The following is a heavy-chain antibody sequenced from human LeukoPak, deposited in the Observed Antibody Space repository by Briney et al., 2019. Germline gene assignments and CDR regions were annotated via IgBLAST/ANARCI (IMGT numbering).Heavy chain of an antibody. CDR2: INHSGST. CDR3: AGGRSVVAAAVDY. Sequence: SETLSLTCAVYGGSFSGYYWSWIRQPPGKGLEWIGEINHSGSTNYNPSLKSRVTISVDTSKNQFSLKLSSVTAADTAAYYCAGGRSVVAAAVDYWGQGTLGTGSS. V-gene: IGHV4-34*01. J-gene: IGHJ4*02. CDR1: GGSFSGYY. D-gene: IGHD2-15*01.